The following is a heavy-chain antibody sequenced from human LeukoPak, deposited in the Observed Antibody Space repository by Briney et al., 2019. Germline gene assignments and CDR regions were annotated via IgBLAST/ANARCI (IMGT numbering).Heavy chain of an antibody. D-gene: IGHD2-2*01. V-gene: IGHV4-34*01. J-gene: IGHJ4*02. CDR3: ARADGSTSWFDY. Sequence: SETLSLTCAVYGGSFSGYYWSWIRQPPGKGLEWIGEINHSGSTNYNPSLKSRVTISVDTSKNQFSLKLSSVTAADTAVYYCARADGSTSWFDYWGQGALVIVSS. CDR2: INHSGST. CDR1: GGSFSGYY.